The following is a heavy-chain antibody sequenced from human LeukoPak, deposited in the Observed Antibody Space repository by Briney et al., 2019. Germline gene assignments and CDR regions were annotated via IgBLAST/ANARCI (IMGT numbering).Heavy chain of an antibody. CDR2: RYYSGST. V-gene: IGHV4-59*01. Sequence: SETLSLTCSVSGGSISSYYWTWIRQPPGKGLEWIGYRYYSGSTTYNPSLKSRVTISVDTSKSQFTLKLISVTAADTAIYYCARVRGDFETDWGQGTLVTVSS. D-gene: IGHD3-16*01. CDR1: GGSISSYY. J-gene: IGHJ1*01. CDR3: ARVRGDFETD.